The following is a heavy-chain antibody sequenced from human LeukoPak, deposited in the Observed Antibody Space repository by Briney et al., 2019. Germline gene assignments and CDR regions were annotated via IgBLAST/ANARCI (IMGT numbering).Heavy chain of an antibody. J-gene: IGHJ3*02. D-gene: IGHD3-10*01. CDR3: ARSQEYYGSGSYPNDAFDI. V-gene: IGHV4-61*01. Sequence: SETLSLTCTVSGGSVSSGNYYWSWIRQPPGKGLEWIGYIYYSGSTYYNLSLKSRVTMSVDTSKNQFSLKLSSVTAVDTAVYYCARSQEYYGSGSYPNDAFDIWGQGTMVTVSS. CDR1: GGSVSSGNYY. CDR2: IYYSGST.